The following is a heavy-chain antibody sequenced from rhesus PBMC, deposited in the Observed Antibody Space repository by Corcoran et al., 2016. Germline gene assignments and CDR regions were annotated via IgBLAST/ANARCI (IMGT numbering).Heavy chain of an antibody. CDR1: GGSISSNY. D-gene: IGHD6-25*01. Sequence: QVQLQESGPGLVKPSETLSLTCAVSGGSISSNYWSWIRQPPGKGLEWIGYIYGSSGSTSYNPSLKGRVTISTDTSKNQFSRKLSSGTAADTAVYYCARALYSGSWNIDYWGQGVLVTVSA. CDR3: ARALYSGSWNIDY. V-gene: IGHV4-160*01. J-gene: IGHJ4*01. CDR2: IYGSSGST.